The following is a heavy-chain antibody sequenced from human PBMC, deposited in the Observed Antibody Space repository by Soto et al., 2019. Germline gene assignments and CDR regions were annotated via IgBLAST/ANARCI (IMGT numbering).Heavy chain of an antibody. CDR3: AKDFFLSTAGYKAAGVAFDI. V-gene: IGHV3-30*18. CDR2: ISYDGSNK. Sequence: GGSLRLSCAASGFTFSSYGMPWVRQAPGKGLEWVAVISYDGSNKYYADSVKGRFTISRDNSKNTLYLQMNSLRAEDTAVYYCAKDFFLSTAGYKAAGVAFDIWGQGTMVTVSS. J-gene: IGHJ3*02. CDR1: GFTFSSYG. D-gene: IGHD1-1*01.